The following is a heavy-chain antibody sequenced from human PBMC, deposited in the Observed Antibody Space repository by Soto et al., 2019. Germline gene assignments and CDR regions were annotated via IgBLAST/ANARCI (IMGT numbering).Heavy chain of an antibody. Sequence: EVQLVESGGGLVQPGGSLRLSCAASGFTFSSYSMNWVRQAPGKGLEWVSYISSSSSTIYYADSLKGRFTISRDNAKNSLYLQMNSLRAEDTAVYYCARERRVRGGWFDPWGQGTLVTVSS. J-gene: IGHJ5*02. CDR1: GFTFSSYS. CDR3: ARERRVRGGWFDP. V-gene: IGHV3-48*01. D-gene: IGHD3-10*01. CDR2: ISSSSSTI.